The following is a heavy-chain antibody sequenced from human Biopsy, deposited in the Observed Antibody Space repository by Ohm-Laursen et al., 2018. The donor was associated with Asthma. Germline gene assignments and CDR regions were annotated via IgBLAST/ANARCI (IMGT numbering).Heavy chain of an antibody. D-gene: IGHD3-3*02. CDR2: IKHDGTEK. V-gene: IGHV3-7*01. CDR3: ARTFHFWSPYHAEHYQL. Sequence: SLRLSRTASGFTFGDYWMSWVRQVPGKGLEWVANIKHDGTEKNHVDSLKGRFTISRDNAKNSLYLQMNSLRAEDTAVYYCARTFHFWSPYHAEHYQLWGQGTLVTVPS. CDR1: GFTFGDYW. J-gene: IGHJ1*01.